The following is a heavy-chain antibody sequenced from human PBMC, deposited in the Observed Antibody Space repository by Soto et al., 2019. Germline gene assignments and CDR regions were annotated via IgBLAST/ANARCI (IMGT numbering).Heavy chain of an antibody. CDR2: IYSDGRA. V-gene: IGHV3-66*01. D-gene: IGHD3-10*01. Sequence: EVQLVESGGGLVQPGGSLRLSCAASGINVSTNYMSWVRQAPGKGLNWVSVIYSDGRAYAAESVSGRFTISRDKSKNTLYLQMNRLRADDTAVYYCARDRYYYTSGKGAYGMDVWGEGTTVTVSS. J-gene: IGHJ6*04. CDR3: ARDRYYYTSGKGAYGMDV. CDR1: GINVSTNY.